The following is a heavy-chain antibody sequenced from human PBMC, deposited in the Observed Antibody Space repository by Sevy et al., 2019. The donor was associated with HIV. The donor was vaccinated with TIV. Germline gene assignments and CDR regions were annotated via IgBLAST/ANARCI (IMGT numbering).Heavy chain of an antibody. Sequence: GGSLRLSCAASGFTFSSYSMNWVRQAPGKGLEWVSYISSSSSTIYYADSVKGRFTISRDNAKNSLYLQMNSLRDEETAVYYCARAFIAVAGGHAFDIWGQGTMVTVSS. CDR2: ISSSSSTI. J-gene: IGHJ3*02. D-gene: IGHD6-19*01. V-gene: IGHV3-48*02. CDR1: GFTFSSYS. CDR3: ARAFIAVAGGHAFDI.